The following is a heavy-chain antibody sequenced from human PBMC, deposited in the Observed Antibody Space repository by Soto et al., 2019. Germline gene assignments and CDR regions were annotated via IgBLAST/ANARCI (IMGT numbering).Heavy chain of an antibody. V-gene: IGHV1-8*01. CDR1: GYTFTSYD. J-gene: IGHJ6*03. Sequence: QVQLVQSGAEVKKPGASVKVSCKASGYTFTSYDINWVRQATGQGLEWMGWMNPNSGNTGYAQKFQGRVTMTRNTSISTAYMELSSLRSEDTAVYYCATSGDYGDYVDRWDYCYYMDVWGKGTTVTVSS. CDR2: MNPNSGNT. CDR3: ATSGDYGDYVDRWDYCYYMDV. D-gene: IGHD4-17*01.